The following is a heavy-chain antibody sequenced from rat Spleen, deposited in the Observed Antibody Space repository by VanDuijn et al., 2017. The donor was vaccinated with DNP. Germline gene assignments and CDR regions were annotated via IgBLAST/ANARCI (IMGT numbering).Heavy chain of an antibody. V-gene: IGHV2-1*01. CDR1: GFSLTSNN. D-gene: IGHD1-9*01. CDR2: MWSGGSP. J-gene: IGHJ4*01. CDR3: TRSRDYGYNWGTMDA. Sequence: QVQLKESGPGLVQPSQTLSLTCTVSGFSLTSNNVHWVRQPPGKDLEWVGAMWSGGSPDFNSALRSRLSISRDTSKSQVFLKMSSLQTEDTAIYFCTRSRDYGYNWGTMDAWGQGISVTVSS.